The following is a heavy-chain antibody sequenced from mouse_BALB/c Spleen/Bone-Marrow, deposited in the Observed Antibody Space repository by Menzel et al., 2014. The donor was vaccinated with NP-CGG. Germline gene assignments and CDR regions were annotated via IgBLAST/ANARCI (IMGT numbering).Heavy chain of an antibody. CDR3: ARRTNLQGDFDV. D-gene: IGHD1-3*01. J-gene: IGHJ1*01. V-gene: IGHV1-67*01. CDR2: ISTYSGNT. CDR1: GYTFTDYA. Sequence: VQLQQSGPELVRPGVSVKISCKGSGYTFTDYAMHWVKRSHAKSLEWIGVISTYSGNTNYNQKFKGKATMTVDKSSSTAYMELARLTSEDSAIYYCARRTNLQGDFDVWGAGTTVTVSS.